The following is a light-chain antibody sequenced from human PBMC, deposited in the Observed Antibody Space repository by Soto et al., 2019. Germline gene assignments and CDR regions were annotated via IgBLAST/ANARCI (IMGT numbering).Light chain of an antibody. V-gene: IGKV1-5*03. CDR3: QQYNTYLS. J-gene: IGKJ1*01. CDR2: EVS. Sequence: DIRLTQSPSTLSSSLGDRVTISFLAIQIINKWLAWYQHKPGKAPTLLIYEVSTLHSGVPSRFSGSGSGTEFTLTISSLQPDDVATYYCQQYNTYLSFGQGTKVDIK. CDR1: QIINKW.